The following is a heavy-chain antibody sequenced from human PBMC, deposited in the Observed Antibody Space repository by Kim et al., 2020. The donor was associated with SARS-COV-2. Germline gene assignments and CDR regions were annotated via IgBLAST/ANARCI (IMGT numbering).Heavy chain of an antibody. V-gene: IGHV3-23*01. CDR3: AKDRGDYSVSRLDP. Sequence: GGSLRLSCAASGFTFSTYAMNWVRQAPGKGLEWVSGIKCSGGSTSYAESVKGRFTISRDNSKNTLFLQMNSLRAEDTAVYYCAKDRGDYSVSRLDPWGQGTLVTVSS. J-gene: IGHJ5*02. D-gene: IGHD3-10*01. CDR1: GFTFSTYA. CDR2: IKCSGGST.